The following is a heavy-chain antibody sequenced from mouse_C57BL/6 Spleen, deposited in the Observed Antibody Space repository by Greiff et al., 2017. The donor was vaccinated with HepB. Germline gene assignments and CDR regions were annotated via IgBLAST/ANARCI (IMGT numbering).Heavy chain of an antibody. CDR1: GYAFSSYW. CDR2: IYPGDGDT. J-gene: IGHJ4*01. Sequence: VQVVESGAELVKPGASVKISCKASGYAFSSYWMNWVKQRPGKGLEWIGQIYPGDGDTNYNGKFKGKATLTADKSSSTAYMQLSSLTSEDSAVYFCARADSNSYYYAMDYWGQGTSVTVSS. CDR3: ARADSNSYYYAMDY. V-gene: IGHV1-80*01. D-gene: IGHD2-5*01.